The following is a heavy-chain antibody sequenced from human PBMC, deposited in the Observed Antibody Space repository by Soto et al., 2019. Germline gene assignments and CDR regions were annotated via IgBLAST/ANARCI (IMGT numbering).Heavy chain of an antibody. CDR3: AREMATIIKYYYYYYGMDV. J-gene: IGHJ6*02. CDR1: GYTFTSYY. D-gene: IGHD5-12*01. Sequence: ASVKVSCKASGYTFTSYYMHWVRQAPGQGLDWMGIINPSGGSTSYAQKFQGRVTMTRDTSTSTVYMELSSLRSEDTAVYYCAREMATIIKYYYYYYGMDVWGQGTTVTVSS. V-gene: IGHV1-46*01. CDR2: INPSGGST.